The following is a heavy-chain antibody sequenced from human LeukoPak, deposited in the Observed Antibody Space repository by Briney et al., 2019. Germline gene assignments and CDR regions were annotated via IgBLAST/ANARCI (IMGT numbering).Heavy chain of an antibody. CDR1: GFTFTNYA. Sequence: GGSLRLSCAASGFTFTNYAMTWVRQAPGKGLEWVSSISSSSSYIYYADSVKGRFTISRDNAKNSLYLQMNSLRAEDTAVYYCARGIGGDYGLYFDYWGQGTLVTVSS. J-gene: IGHJ4*02. V-gene: IGHV3-21*01. CDR3: ARGIGGDYGLYFDY. D-gene: IGHD4-17*01. CDR2: ISSSSSYI.